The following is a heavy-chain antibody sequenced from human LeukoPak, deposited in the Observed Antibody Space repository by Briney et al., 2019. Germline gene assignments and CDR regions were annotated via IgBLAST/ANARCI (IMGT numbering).Heavy chain of an antibody. D-gene: IGHD3-3*01. Sequence: PGGSLRLSCAASGFTFSSYWMSWVRQAPGKGLEWVANIKQDGSEKYYADSVKGRFTISRDNSKNTLYLQMNSLRAEDTAVYYCAKDGLYDFWSGYSNYFDYWGQGTLVTVSS. CDR3: AKDGLYDFWSGYSNYFDY. J-gene: IGHJ4*02. CDR2: IKQDGSEK. CDR1: GFTFSSYW. V-gene: IGHV3-7*01.